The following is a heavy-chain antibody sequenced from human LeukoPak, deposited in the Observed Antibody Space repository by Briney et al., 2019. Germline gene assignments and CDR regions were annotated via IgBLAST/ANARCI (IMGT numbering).Heavy chain of an antibody. V-gene: IGHV4-59*08. CDR2: VSYTGTT. D-gene: IGHD1-26*01. CDR1: GGSISSYY. CDR3: ARRSGTYHAFDI. J-gene: IGHJ3*02. Sequence: PSETLSLTCSVSGGSISSYYWSWIRQPPGRGQEWIGYVSYTGTTNYNSSLKSRVTISLDRSKNQFSLKLSSVTAADTAVYYCARRSGTYHAFDIWGQGTMVTVSS.